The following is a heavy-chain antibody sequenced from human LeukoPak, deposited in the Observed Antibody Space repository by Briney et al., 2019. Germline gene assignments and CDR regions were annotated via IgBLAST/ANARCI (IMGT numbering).Heavy chain of an antibody. V-gene: IGHV3-23*01. Sequence: GGSLRLSCAASGFTFNNYAMTWVRQAPGKGLEWVSSIGVSGGRRYYADSVKGRFTISRDDSKNTLYLQMNSLRAEGTAVSYCAINFCGGDCYSGLNYWGQGTLVTVSS. D-gene: IGHD2-21*01. CDR3: AINFCGGDCYSGLNY. CDR1: GFTFNNYA. CDR2: IGVSGGRR. J-gene: IGHJ4*02.